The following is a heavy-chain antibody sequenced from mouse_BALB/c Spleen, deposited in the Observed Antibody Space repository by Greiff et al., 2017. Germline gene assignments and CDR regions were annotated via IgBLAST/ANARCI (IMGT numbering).Heavy chain of an antibody. J-gene: IGHJ2*01. V-gene: IGHV5-6*01. Sequence: DVQLVESGGDLVKPGGSLKLSCAASGFTFSSYGMSWVRQTPDKRLEWVATISSGGSYTYYPDSVKGRFTISRDNAKNTLYLQMSSLKSEDTAMYYCARRGGSLYFDYWGQGTTLTVSS. CDR2: ISSGGSYT. CDR1: GFTFSSYG. CDR3: ARRGGSLYFDY.